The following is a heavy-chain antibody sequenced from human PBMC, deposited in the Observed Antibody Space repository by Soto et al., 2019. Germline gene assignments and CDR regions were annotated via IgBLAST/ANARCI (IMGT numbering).Heavy chain of an antibody. V-gene: IGHV4-59*01. J-gene: IGHJ6*02. CDR2: IYYSGST. Sequence: SETLSLTCTVSGGSISSYYWSWIRQPPGKGLEWIGYIYYSGSTNYNPSLKSRVTISVDTSKNQFSLKLSSVTAADTAVYYCASLSVADYYYYGMDVWGQGTTVTVSS. CDR3: ASLSVADYYYYGMDV. CDR1: GGSISSYY. D-gene: IGHD6-19*01.